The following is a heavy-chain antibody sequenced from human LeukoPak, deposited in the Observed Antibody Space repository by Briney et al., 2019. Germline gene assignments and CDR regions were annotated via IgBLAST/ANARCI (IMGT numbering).Heavy chain of an antibody. V-gene: IGHV1-18*01. Sequence: ASVKVSCKASGYTFTSYGISWVRQAPGQGLEWMGWISAYNGNTNYAQKLQGRVTMTTGTSTSTAYMELRSLRSDDTAVYYCAREPSGSYYNVPLNFDYWGQGTLVTVSS. CDR1: GYTFTSYG. D-gene: IGHD3-10*01. CDR2: ISAYNGNT. J-gene: IGHJ4*02. CDR3: AREPSGSYYNVPLNFDY.